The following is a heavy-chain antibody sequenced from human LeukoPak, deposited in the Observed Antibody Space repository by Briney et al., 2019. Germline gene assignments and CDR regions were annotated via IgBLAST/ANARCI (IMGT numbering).Heavy chain of an antibody. V-gene: IGHV4-39*02. CDR3: ARDRTVEAFDI. D-gene: IGHD5-24*01. CDR2: IYYSGST. CDR1: GGSISSGSYY. J-gene: IGHJ3*02. Sequence: SETLSLTCTVSGGSISSGSYYWSWIRQPPGKGLEWIGGIYYSGSTYYNPSLKSRVTISVDTSKNQFSLKLSSVTAADTAVYYCARDRTVEAFDIWGQGTMVTVSS.